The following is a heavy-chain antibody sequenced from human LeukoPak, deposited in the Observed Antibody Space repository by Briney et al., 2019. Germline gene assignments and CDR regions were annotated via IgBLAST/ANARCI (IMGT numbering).Heavy chain of an antibody. D-gene: IGHD6-6*01. J-gene: IGHJ4*02. CDR3: ARDAERTSSSLGD. V-gene: IGHV3-21*01. Sequence: GGSLRLSCAASGFTFSSYSMNWVRQAPGKGLEWVSAISSSSSYIYYADSVKGRFTISRDNAKNSLYLQMNSLRAEGTAVYYCARDAERTSSSLGDWGQGTLVTVSS. CDR2: ISSSSSYI. CDR1: GFTFSSYS.